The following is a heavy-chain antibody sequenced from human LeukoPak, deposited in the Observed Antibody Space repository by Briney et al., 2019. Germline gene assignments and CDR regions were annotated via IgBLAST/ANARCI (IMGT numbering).Heavy chain of an antibody. CDR2: ISGSGGST. CDR3: AKDKFLYYYESSLDY. J-gene: IGHJ4*02. CDR1: GFTFSSYA. V-gene: IGHV3-23*01. Sequence: GGSLRLSCAASGFTFSSYAMSWVRQAPGKGLEWVSAISGSGGSTYYADPVKGRFTISRDNSKNTLYLQMNSLRAEDTAVYYCAKDKFLYYYESSLDYWGQGTLVTVSS. D-gene: IGHD3-22*01.